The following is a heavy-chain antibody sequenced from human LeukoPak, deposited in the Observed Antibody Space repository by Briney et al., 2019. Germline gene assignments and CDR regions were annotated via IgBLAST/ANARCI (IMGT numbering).Heavy chain of an antibody. V-gene: IGHV4-34*01. CDR3: ARCREWELGHAFDI. Sequence: PSETLSLTCAVYGGSFSGYYWSWIRQPPGKGLEWIGEVNHSGSTNYNPSLKSRVTISVDTSKSQFSLKLSSVTAADTAVYYCARCREWELGHAFDIWGQGTMVTVSS. D-gene: IGHD1-26*01. J-gene: IGHJ3*02. CDR2: VNHSGST. CDR1: GGSFSGYY.